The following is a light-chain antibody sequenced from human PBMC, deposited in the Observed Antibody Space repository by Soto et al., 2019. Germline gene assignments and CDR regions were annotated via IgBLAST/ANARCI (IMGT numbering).Light chain of an antibody. Sequence: EIVLTQSPVTLSLSPWERATLSCMASQSVSSYLAWYQQKPGQAPRLLIYDASNRATGIPARFSGSGSGTQFTLTISSLQSEDFAVYYCQQYNNWPAITFGQGTRLEIK. V-gene: IGKV3-11*01. CDR2: DAS. CDR3: QQYNNWPAIT. J-gene: IGKJ5*01. CDR1: QSVSSY.